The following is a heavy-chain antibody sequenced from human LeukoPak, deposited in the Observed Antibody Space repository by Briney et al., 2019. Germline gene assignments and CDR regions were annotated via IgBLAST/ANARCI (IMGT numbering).Heavy chain of an antibody. CDR1: GFTFSSYS. V-gene: IGHV3-21*01. CDR2: ISTRSNYI. D-gene: IGHD6-13*01. Sequence: NTGGSLRLSCAASGFTFSSYSMNWVRQAPGRGLEWVSSISTRSNYIYYADSVKGRFTISRDNAQNSLYLQMTSLRADDTAVYYCARAHSNTWSYYYYYYMDVWGKGTTVTVSS. CDR3: ARAHSNTWSYYYYYYMDV. J-gene: IGHJ6*03.